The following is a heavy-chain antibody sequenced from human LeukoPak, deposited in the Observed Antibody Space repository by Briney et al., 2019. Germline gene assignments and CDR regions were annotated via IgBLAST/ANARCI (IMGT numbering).Heavy chain of an antibody. Sequence: SGPTLVKPTQIYTLTCTFSGFSLSTSGVGVGWIRQPPGKALEWLALIYWDDDKRYSPSLKSRLTITKDTSKNQVVLTMTNMDPVDTATYYCAHTDGHYYDSSGPGVWYFDLWGRGTLVTVSS. CDR2: IYWDDDK. CDR3: AHTDGHYYDSSGPGVWYFDL. V-gene: IGHV2-5*02. CDR1: GFSLSTSGVG. J-gene: IGHJ2*01. D-gene: IGHD3-22*01.